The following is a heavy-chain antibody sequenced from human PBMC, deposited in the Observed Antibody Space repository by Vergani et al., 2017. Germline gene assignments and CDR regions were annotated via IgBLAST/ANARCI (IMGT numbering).Heavy chain of an antibody. Sequence: EVQLVESGGGLIQPGGSLRLSCAASGFTVSSNYMSWVRQAPGKGLEWVSVIYSGGSTYYADSVKGRFTISRDNSKNTLYLQMNSLRAEDMYVYYCARGPLRYRVLDAVDFWGQGTMVTVSS. CDR1: GFTVSSNY. V-gene: IGHV3-53*01. CDR3: ARGPLRYRVLDAVDF. CDR2: IYSGGST. J-gene: IGHJ3*01. D-gene: IGHD4-17*01.